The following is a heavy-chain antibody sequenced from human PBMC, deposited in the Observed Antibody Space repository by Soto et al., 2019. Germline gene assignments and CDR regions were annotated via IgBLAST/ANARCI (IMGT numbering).Heavy chain of an antibody. CDR2: ISIDGSNK. J-gene: IGHJ4*02. D-gene: IGHD6-6*01. CDR1: GFTFSTYG. V-gene: IGHV3-30*18. Sequence: QVQLVESGGGVVQPGRSLRLSCAASGFTFSTYGMHWVRQAPGKGPEWVAVISIDGSNKYYADSVKGRFTISRDNSKNTLYLQMNSLRDDDTAVYYCAKGSEAARQELDYWGQGTLVTVSS. CDR3: AKGSEAARQELDY.